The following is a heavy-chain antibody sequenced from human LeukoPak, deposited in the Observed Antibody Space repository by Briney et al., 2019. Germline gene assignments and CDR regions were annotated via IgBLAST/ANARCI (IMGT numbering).Heavy chain of an antibody. CDR3: AKDTAMVGYFDY. CDR2: ISGSGGST. J-gene: IGHJ4*02. Sequence: GGSLRLSCAASGFTFSSYAMSWVRPAPGKGLEWVSAISGSGGSTYYADSVKGRFTISRDNSKNTLYLQMNSLRAEDTAVYYCAKDTAMVGYFDYWGQGTLVTVSS. D-gene: IGHD5-18*01. V-gene: IGHV3-23*01. CDR1: GFTFSSYA.